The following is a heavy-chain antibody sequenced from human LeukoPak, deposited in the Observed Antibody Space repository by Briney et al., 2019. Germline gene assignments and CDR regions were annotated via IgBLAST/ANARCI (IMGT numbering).Heavy chain of an antibody. Sequence: GGSLRLSCAASGFTFSSYWMSWVRQAPGKGLEWVANIKQDGSEKYYVDSVKGRFTISRDNAKNSLYLQMNSLRAEDTAVYYCARDSDDYGDFLYFQHWGQGTLVTVSS. CDR1: GFTFSSYW. D-gene: IGHD4-17*01. CDR3: ARDSDDYGDFLYFQH. CDR2: IKQDGSEK. J-gene: IGHJ1*01. V-gene: IGHV3-7*01.